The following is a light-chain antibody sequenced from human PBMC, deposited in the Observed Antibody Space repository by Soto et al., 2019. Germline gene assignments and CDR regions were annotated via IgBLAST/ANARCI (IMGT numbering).Light chain of an antibody. CDR1: QSISSW. CDR2: KAS. V-gene: IGKV1-5*03. Sequence: IQMTQSPSTLSASVGDRVTITFRASQSISSWLAWYHQKPGKAPKLLIYKASSLESGVPSRFSGSGSGTEFTLTISSLQPDDFATYYCQQYDTYWTFGQRTKVDI. J-gene: IGKJ1*01. CDR3: QQYDTYWT.